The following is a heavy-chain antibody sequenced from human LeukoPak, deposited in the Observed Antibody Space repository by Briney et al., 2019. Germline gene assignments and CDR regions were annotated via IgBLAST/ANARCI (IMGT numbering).Heavy chain of an antibody. CDR1: GVSISSSNSY. D-gene: IGHD3/OR15-3a*01. CDR2: IYYTGNT. Sequence: PSETLTLTCTVSGVSISSSNSYWGWIRQPPGKGLEWIGSIYYTGNTYYNASLKSRVTISIDTSKNQISLRLTSVTATDTAMYYCARQTGSGLFTLPGGQGTLVTVSS. V-gene: IGHV4-39*01. J-gene: IGHJ4*02. CDR3: ARQTGSGLFTLP.